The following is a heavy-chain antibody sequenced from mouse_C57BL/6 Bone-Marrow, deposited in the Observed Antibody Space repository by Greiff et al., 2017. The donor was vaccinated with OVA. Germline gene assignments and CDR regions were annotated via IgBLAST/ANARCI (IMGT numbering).Heavy chain of an antibody. CDR3: ARPYYCGSSYWYFDV. D-gene: IGHD1-1*01. CDR2: IDPSDSET. Sequence: VQLQQPGAELVRPGSSVKLSCKASGYTFTSYWMHWVKQRPIQGLEWIGNIDPSDSETHYNQKFKDKATLTVDKSSSTAYMQLSSLTSEDSAVYYCARPYYCGSSYWYFDVWGTGTTVTVSS. V-gene: IGHV1-52*01. J-gene: IGHJ1*03. CDR1: GYTFTSYW.